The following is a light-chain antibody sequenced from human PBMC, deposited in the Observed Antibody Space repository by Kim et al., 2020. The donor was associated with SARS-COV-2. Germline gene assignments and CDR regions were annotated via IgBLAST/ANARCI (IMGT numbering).Light chain of an antibody. V-gene: IGKV3-15*01. CDR1: QSLSSN. J-gene: IGKJ2*01. CDR2: GAS. CDR3: QQYHNWPPFT. Sequence: ASPGERATLSCRASQSLSSNLAWYQPTPGQPPRLLIYGASTRATGIPARFSGSGSGTEFTLTISSLQSEDFAVYYCQQYHNWPPFTFGQGTKLEI.